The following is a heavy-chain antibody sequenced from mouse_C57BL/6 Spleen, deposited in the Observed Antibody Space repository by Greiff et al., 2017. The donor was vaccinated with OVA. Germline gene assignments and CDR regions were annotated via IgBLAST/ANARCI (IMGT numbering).Heavy chain of an antibody. CDR1: GYSITSGYY. J-gene: IGHJ4*01. Sequence: ESGPGLVKPSQSLSHTCSVTGYSITSGYYWNWIRQFPGNKLEWMGYISYDGSNNYNPSLKNRISITRDTSKNQFFLKLNSVTTEDTATYYCARDYGNYAMDYWGQGTSVTVSS. V-gene: IGHV3-6*01. CDR2: ISYDGSN. D-gene: IGHD2-1*01. CDR3: ARDYGNYAMDY.